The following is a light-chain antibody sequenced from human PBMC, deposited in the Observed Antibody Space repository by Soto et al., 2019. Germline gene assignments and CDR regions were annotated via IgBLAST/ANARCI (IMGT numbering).Light chain of an antibody. J-gene: IGKJ2*01. CDR3: QQYDNWPPYT. CDR1: QSLNSN. V-gene: IGKV3-15*01. Sequence: EIVITQSPATLSVSPGERATLSCRASQSLNSNLAWYQQKPGQAPRLLIYGTSTRATGIPARFSGSGSGTEFTLTISSLQSGDFAVYYCQQYDNWPPYTFGQGTRLEIK. CDR2: GTS.